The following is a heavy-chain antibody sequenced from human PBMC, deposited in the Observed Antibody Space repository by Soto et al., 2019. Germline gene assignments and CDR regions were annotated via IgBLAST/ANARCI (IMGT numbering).Heavy chain of an antibody. CDR3: ARVARISYYYYMDV. Sequence: QVQLQESGPGLVKPSETLSLTCTVSGGSISSYYWSWIRQPPGKGLEWIGYIYDSGRTNYNPSLESRVTISVDTSKNPFSLKVTSVTAADTALYYCARVARISYYYYMDVWGKGTTVTVSS. CDR1: GGSISSYY. J-gene: IGHJ6*03. CDR2: IYDSGRT. D-gene: IGHD5-12*01. V-gene: IGHV4-59*01.